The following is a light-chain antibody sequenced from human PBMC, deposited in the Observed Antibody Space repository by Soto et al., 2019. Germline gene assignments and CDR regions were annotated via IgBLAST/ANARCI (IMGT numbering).Light chain of an antibody. V-gene: IGLV1-44*01. CDR3: AAGYASLGGFYV. Sequence: QSVLTQPPSASGTPGQRVPISCSGSRSSIGSNTANWCQHLPGMAPKLLIYSNNHRPSGVPDRFSASKAGASASLAISGLQSGAEGDYFCAAGYASLGGFYVYGSGTNVNVL. CDR2: SNN. J-gene: IGLJ1*01. CDR1: RSSIGSNT.